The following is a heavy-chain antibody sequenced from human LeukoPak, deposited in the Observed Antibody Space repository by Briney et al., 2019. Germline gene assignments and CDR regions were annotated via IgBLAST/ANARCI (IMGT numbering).Heavy chain of an antibody. D-gene: IGHD7-27*01. Sequence: PSETLSLTCTVSGGSVTNNNYYWGWIRQPPGKGLEWIGYIHYSGSTNYDPSLKSRVTISVDTSKNKFSLRLSSVTAADTAVYYCARPMITKWGSEDAFDIWGQGTMVTVSS. J-gene: IGHJ3*02. V-gene: IGHV4-61*05. CDR2: IHYSGST. CDR3: ARPMITKWGSEDAFDI. CDR1: GGSVTNNNYY.